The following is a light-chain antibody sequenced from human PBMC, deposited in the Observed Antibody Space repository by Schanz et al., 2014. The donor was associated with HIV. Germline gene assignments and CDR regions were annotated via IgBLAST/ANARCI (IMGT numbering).Light chain of an antibody. CDR3: QSYDSTLTLYV. Sequence: QSVLTQPPSASGTPGQRVTISCSGSSSTFRSNAVNWYQQLPGTAPKLLMYANNQRASGVPDRFFGSQSGTSASLAITGLQAEDEADYYCQSYDSTLTLYVFGTGTKLTVL. J-gene: IGLJ1*01. CDR1: SSTFRSNA. CDR2: ANN. V-gene: IGLV1-44*01.